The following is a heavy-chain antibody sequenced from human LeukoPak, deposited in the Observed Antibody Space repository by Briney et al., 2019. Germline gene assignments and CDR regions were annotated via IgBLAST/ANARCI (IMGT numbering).Heavy chain of an antibody. J-gene: IGHJ3*01. V-gene: IGHV3-21*03. Sequence: PGGSLRLSCAASGCKFSGYSMNWVRQAPGSGLQWVSRITGTGSQLDDVDYADSVRGRFTISRDNGKDSLFLEMRGLRVEDTGIYFCARETGFADAFDFWGRGSLVTVSS. CDR2: ITGTGSQLDDV. CDR1: GCKFSGYS. CDR3: ARETGFADAFDF.